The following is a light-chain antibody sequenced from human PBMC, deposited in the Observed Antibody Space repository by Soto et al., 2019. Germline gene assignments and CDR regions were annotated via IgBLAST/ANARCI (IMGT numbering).Light chain of an antibody. V-gene: IGKV3-11*01. CDR3: QQRRNWHPSHT. CDR2: DAS. J-gene: IGKJ4*01. Sequence: EIVLTQSPATLSLSPRERATISCRASQSVSSDLAWYQQQPGQAPRLLIYDASNMATGIPARFRGSGSGSDSTFTISIIDPQHFAVAYCQQRRNWHPSHTFGGGTKVEIK. CDR1: QSVSSD.